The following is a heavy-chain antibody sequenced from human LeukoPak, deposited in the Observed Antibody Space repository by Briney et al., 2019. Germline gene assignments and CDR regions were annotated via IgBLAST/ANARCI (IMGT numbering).Heavy chain of an antibody. Sequence: SETLSLTCAVYGGSFSGYYWSWIRQPPGKGLEWIGEVNHSGSTNYNPSLKSRVTISVDTSRNQFSLKLSSVTAADTAVYYCARQYGSGRRFDYWGQGTLVTVSS. V-gene: IGHV4-34*01. CDR3: ARQYGSGRRFDY. J-gene: IGHJ4*02. D-gene: IGHD3-10*01. CDR2: VNHSGST. CDR1: GGSFSGYY.